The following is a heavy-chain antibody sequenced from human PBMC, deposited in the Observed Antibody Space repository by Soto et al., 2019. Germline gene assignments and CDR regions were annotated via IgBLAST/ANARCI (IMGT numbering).Heavy chain of an antibody. Sequence: GALVKVSCKASGYTFTTYSIHWVRQAPGQRLEWMGWINAGNGNTKYSQKIQGRVTITRDTSASTAYMELSSMRSEDTAVYYCAKTSSWPPDSWGQGTLVTVSS. CDR2: INAGNGNT. J-gene: IGHJ4*02. CDR3: AKTSSWPPDS. CDR1: GYTFTTYS. V-gene: IGHV1-3*01. D-gene: IGHD6-13*01.